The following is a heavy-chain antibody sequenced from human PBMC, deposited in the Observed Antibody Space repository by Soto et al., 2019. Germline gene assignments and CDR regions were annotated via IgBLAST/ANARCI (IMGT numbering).Heavy chain of an antibody. D-gene: IGHD3-16*01. CDR2: IYYSGST. CDR3: VRSHDGYFDY. CDR1: GGSISSYY. Sequence: SETLSLTCTVSGGSISSYYWSWIRQPPGKGLEWIWYIYYSGSTNYNPSLKSRVTISVDTSKNQFSLKLSSVTAADTAVYYCVRSHDGYFDYWGQGTLVTVSS. V-gene: IGHV4-59*01. J-gene: IGHJ4*02.